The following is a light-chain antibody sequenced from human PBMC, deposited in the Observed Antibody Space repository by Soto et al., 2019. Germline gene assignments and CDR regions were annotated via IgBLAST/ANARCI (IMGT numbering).Light chain of an antibody. CDR2: AAS. J-gene: IGKJ5*01. Sequence: IQMTQSPSSLSASVGDRVTITCRASQSISSYLNWYQQKPGKAPKLLIYAASSLQSGVPSRFSGSGSGTDFTLTISSLQPEDFATYYCQQGITFGQGTRLEIK. CDR1: QSISSY. CDR3: QQGIT. V-gene: IGKV1-39*01.